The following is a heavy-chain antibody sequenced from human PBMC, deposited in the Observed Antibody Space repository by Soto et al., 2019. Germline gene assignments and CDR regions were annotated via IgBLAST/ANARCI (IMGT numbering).Heavy chain of an antibody. J-gene: IGHJ4*02. Sequence: GGSLRLSCAASGFTFDDYAMHWVRQAPGKGLEWVSGISWNTGSIGYADSVKGRFTISRDNHKNFLYLQMNSLTPEDTALYNCARGGGYYSPFDYWGQGSLVTVSS. CDR3: ARGGGYYSPFDY. D-gene: IGHD6-25*01. CDR2: ISWNTGSI. V-gene: IGHV3-9*01. CDR1: GFTFDDYA.